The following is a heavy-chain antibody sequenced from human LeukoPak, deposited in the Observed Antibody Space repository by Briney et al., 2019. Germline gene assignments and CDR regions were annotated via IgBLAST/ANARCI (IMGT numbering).Heavy chain of an antibody. Sequence: PGRSLRLSCAASGFTFSNYAMHWVRQAPGKGLEWVAVISFDGSNKYYTDSVKGRFTISRDNSKNTLYVQMNSLRAEDTAVYYCAGDSTSDAFDIWGQGTMVTVSS. J-gene: IGHJ3*02. CDR2: ISFDGSNK. CDR1: GFTFSNYA. V-gene: IGHV3-30-3*01. D-gene: IGHD2-2*01. CDR3: AGDSTSDAFDI.